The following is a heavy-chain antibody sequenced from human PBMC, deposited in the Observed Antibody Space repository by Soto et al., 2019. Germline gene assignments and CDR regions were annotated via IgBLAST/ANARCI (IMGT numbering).Heavy chain of an antibody. CDR1: GFTFSSYG. Sequence: QVQLVESGGGVVQPGRSPRLSCAASGFTFSSYGMHWVRQAPGKGLEWVAVISYDGSNKYYADSVKGRFTISRDNSKNTLYLQMNSLRAEDTAVYYCAKDTTYSGYGVGYFDYWGQGTLVTVSS. CDR2: ISYDGSNK. V-gene: IGHV3-30*18. D-gene: IGHD5-12*01. CDR3: AKDTTYSGYGVGYFDY. J-gene: IGHJ4*02.